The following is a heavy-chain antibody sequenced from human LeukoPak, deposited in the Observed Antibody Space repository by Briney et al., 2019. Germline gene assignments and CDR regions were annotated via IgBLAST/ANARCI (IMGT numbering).Heavy chain of an antibody. CDR3: ARDQLSDVDDYQGN. CDR2: IYSGETT. CDR1: GGSIGSYY. Sequence: SETLSLTCTVSGGSIGSYYWYWIRQPAGKGLEWIGRIYSGETTAYNPSLKSRVTMSVDTSKNQFSLKLSSVTAADTGVYYCARDQLSDVDDYQGNWGQGTLVTVSS. D-gene: IGHD2-2*01. J-gene: IGHJ4*02. V-gene: IGHV4-4*07.